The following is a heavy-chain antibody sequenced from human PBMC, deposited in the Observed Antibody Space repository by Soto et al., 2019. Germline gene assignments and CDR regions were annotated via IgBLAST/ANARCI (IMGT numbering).Heavy chain of an antibody. CDR1: GVTFSSYA. CDR3: ARDREAELQYSSGWYLDY. J-gene: IGHJ4*02. D-gene: IGHD6-19*01. Sequence: GGSLGLSCAASGVTFSSYAMSWVRQAPGEGLEWVSAISGSGGSTYYADSVKGRFTISRDDSKSTLYLQMNGLRAEDTAVYYCARDREAELQYSSGWYLDYWGQGTLFSVSS. CDR2: ISGSGGST. V-gene: IGHV3-23*01.